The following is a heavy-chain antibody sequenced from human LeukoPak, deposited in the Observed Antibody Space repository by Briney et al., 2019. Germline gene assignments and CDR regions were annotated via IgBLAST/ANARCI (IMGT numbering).Heavy chain of an antibody. J-gene: IGHJ4*02. V-gene: IGHV3-33*01. CDR2: IWYDGSKK. CDR3: ARDNTSYFVF. CDR1: GFTFSNYG. Sequence: GGSLRLSCEVSGFTFSNYGMDWVRQAPGKGLEWVAVIWYDGSKKFYADSVKGRFTISRDDSKNALYLQMDSLRAEDTAVYYCARDNTSYFVFWGQGTLVTVSS.